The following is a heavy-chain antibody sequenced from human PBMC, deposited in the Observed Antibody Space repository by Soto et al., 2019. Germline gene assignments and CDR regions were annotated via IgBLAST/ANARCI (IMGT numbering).Heavy chain of an antibody. CDR1: GFTFSGYS. Sequence: GGSLRLSYAASGFTFSGYSMNWVRQAPGKGLEWVSYISSSSSTIYYADSVKGRFTISRDNAKNSLYLQMNSLRDEDTAVYYCARVGSSSWYRGWFDPWGQGTLVTVSS. V-gene: IGHV3-48*02. CDR3: ARVGSSSWYRGWFDP. D-gene: IGHD6-13*01. J-gene: IGHJ5*02. CDR2: ISSSSSTI.